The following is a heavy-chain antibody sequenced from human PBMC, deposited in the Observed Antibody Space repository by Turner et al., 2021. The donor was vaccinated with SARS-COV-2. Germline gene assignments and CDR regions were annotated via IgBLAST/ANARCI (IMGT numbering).Heavy chain of an antibody. Sequence: VQLLESGGGVVQPGRSLRLSCEASGFTFSNHGMHWARQAPGKGLEWVTIIWNDGSNKYYTDSVRGRFTISRDNSKNTLYLQMNSLRAEDTAVYYCARGCGGSSGCFLIDYWGQGTLVTVSS. CDR2: IWNDGSNK. V-gene: IGHV3-33*01. CDR1: GFTFSNHG. CDR3: ARGCGGSSGCFLIDY. D-gene: IGHD6-19*01. J-gene: IGHJ4*02.